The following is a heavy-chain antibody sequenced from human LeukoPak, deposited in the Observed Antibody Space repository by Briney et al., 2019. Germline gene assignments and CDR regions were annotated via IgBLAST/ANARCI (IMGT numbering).Heavy chain of an antibody. CDR3: ARDITIFGVVIYYYYGMDV. CDR2: IWYDGSHT. J-gene: IGHJ6*02. D-gene: IGHD3-3*01. V-gene: IGHV3-30*02. Sequence: GGSLRLSCEGSGFTFSDYGLHWVRQAPGRGLEWVALIWYDGSHTYYADSVKGRFTISRDNSKNTLYLQMNSLRAEDTAVYYCARDITIFGVVIYYYYGMDVWGQGTTVTVSS. CDR1: GFTFSDYG.